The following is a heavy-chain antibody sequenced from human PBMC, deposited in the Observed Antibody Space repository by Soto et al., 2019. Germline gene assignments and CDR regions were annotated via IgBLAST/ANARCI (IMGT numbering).Heavy chain of an antibody. CDR1: GFTVNTNY. CDR3: AKGKISTTTYTSFDS. D-gene: IGHD1-26*01. V-gene: IGHV3-53*01. J-gene: IGHJ5*01. Sequence: PGGSLRLSCAASGFTVNTNYMTWVRQAPGKGLEWVSVLYSGGSAYYADSVRGRFTISRDNFKSSLYLQMSNLRAEDTAIYYCAKGKISTTTYTSFDSWGQGTLVTVSS. CDR2: LYSGGSA.